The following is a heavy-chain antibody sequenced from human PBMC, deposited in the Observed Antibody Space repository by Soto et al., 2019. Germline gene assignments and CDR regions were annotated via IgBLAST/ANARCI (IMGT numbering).Heavy chain of an antibody. D-gene: IGHD2-8*01. CDR2: IIPILGIA. Sequence: EASVKVSCKASGGTFSSYTISWVRQAPGQGLEWMGRIIPILGIANYAQKFQGRVTITADKSTSTAYMELSSLRSEDTAVYYCARDQSNGSGFDPWGQGTLVTVSS. CDR3: ARDQSNGSGFDP. V-gene: IGHV1-69*04. CDR1: GGTFSSYT. J-gene: IGHJ5*02.